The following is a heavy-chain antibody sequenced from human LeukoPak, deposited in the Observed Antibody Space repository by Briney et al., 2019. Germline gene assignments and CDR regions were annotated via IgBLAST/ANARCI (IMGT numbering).Heavy chain of an antibody. J-gene: IGHJ4*02. CDR2: FYSGGST. CDR1: GFSVSSNY. D-gene: IGHD2-15*01. Sequence: PGGSLRLSCAASGFSVSSNYMSWVRQAPGKGLKWVSVFYSGGSTYYADSVKGRFTISRDTSKNTLYLQMNSLRVEDTAVYYCARETSTQCSGGSCFFDYWGQGTLVTVSS. CDR3: ARETSTQCSGGSCFFDY. V-gene: IGHV3-66*02.